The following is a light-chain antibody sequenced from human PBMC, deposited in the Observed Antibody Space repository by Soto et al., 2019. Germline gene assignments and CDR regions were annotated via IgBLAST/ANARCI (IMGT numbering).Light chain of an antibody. CDR1: QSISTY. J-gene: IGKJ1*01. Sequence: EIVLTQSPATLSLSPGERATLSCRASQSISTYLAWYQQKPGQAPRLLIYDASNRAPGIPARISGRGSGTDFTLTISSLQSEDFAVYYCQQFNNRPPWTFGQGTKVDIK. V-gene: IGKV3-11*01. CDR2: DAS. CDR3: QQFNNRPPWT.